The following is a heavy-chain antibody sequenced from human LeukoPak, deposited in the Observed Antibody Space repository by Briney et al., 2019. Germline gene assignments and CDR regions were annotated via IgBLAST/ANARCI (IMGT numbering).Heavy chain of an antibody. Sequence: SETLSLTCAVYGGSFSGYYWSWIRQPPGKGLEWIGEINHSGSTNYNPSLTSRVTISVDTSKNQFSLKLSSVTAADTAVYYCARRLRYDYVWGSFDYWGQGTLVTVSS. V-gene: IGHV4-34*01. D-gene: IGHD3-16*01. CDR3: ARRLRYDYVWGSFDY. CDR2: INHSGST. J-gene: IGHJ4*02. CDR1: GGSFSGYY.